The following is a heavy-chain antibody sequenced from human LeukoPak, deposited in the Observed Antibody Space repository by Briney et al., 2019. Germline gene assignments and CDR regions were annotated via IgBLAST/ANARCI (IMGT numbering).Heavy chain of an antibody. Sequence: ASVKVSCKASGGTFSSYAISWVRQAPGQGLEWMGRIIPILGIANYAQKFQGRVTITADKSTSTAYMELSSLRSEDTDVYYCAIEAYYDYVWTNRPLDYWGQGTLVTVSS. D-gene: IGHD3-16*01. CDR1: GGTFSSYA. CDR3: AIEAYYDYVWTNRPLDY. CDR2: IIPILGIA. V-gene: IGHV1-69*04. J-gene: IGHJ4*02.